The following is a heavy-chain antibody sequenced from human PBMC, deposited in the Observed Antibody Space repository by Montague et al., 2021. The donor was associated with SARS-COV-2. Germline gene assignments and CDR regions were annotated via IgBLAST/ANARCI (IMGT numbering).Heavy chain of an antibody. D-gene: IGHD3-9*01. CDR1: GDSVSSKSVA. CDR3: ASSGITLTGLDAFDI. V-gene: IGHV6-1*01. Sequence: CAISGDSVSSKSVAWNWIRQPPSRGLEWLGRIYYRSKWDSDYAESVKRRLVITPDTSKNQVSLQLNSVIPEDTAVYFCASSGITLTGLDAFDIWGQGTMVTVSS. CDR2: IYYRSKWDS. J-gene: IGHJ3*02.